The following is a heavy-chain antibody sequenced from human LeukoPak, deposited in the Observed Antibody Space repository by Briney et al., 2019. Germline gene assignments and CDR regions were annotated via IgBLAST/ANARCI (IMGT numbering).Heavy chain of an antibody. CDR3: ASRDDSGPY. CDR1: GGPIYSPNW. J-gene: IGHJ4*02. D-gene: IGHD4-17*01. V-gene: IGHV4/OR15-8*01. Sequence: SETLSLTCVVSGGPIYSPNWWTWVRQPPGKGLEWIGEVSHTGSTNYHPSLKSRVTISLDKSKNHFSLRVTSMTAADTAVYYCASRDDSGPYWGQGTLVTVSS. CDR2: VSHTGST.